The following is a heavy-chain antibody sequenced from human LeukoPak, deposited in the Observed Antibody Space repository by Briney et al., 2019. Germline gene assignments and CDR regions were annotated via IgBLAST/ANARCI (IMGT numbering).Heavy chain of an antibody. CDR2: ISGSGGST. CDR3: AKDRLLGYYDFWSGHQFDP. D-gene: IGHD3-3*01. Sequence: GGSLRLSCAASGFTFSSYAMSWVRQAPGKGLEWVSTISGSGGSTYYADSVKGRFTISRDNSKNTLYLQMNSLRAEDTAVYYCAKDRLLGYYDFWSGHQFDPWGQGTLVTVSS. CDR1: GFTFSSYA. V-gene: IGHV3-23*01. J-gene: IGHJ5*02.